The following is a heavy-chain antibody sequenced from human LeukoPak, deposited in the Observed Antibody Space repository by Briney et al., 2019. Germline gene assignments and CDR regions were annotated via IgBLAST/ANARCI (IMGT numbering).Heavy chain of an antibody. CDR1: GFTFSGSA. CDR3: AKDEGSSLIELEYFQH. D-gene: IGHD6-13*01. V-gene: IGHV3-23*01. Sequence: GGSLKLSCAASGFTFSGSAMHWVRQAPGKGLEWVSAISGSGGSTYYADSVKGRFTISRDNSKNTLYLQMNSLRAEDTAVYYCAKDEGSSLIELEYFQHWGQGTLVTVSS. J-gene: IGHJ1*01. CDR2: ISGSGGST.